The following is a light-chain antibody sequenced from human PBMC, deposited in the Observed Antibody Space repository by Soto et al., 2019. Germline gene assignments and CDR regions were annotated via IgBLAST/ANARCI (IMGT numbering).Light chain of an antibody. Sequence: DIQLTQSPSFLSASVGDRVTVSCRASQDISTSLAWFQQKAGKVPQLLVYPASTLQDGVPSRFSGSGSGTYFTLTINNLQAEDFATYYCQQFRNWPWTFGQGTKVEV. CDR3: QQFRNWPWT. J-gene: IGKJ1*01. CDR1: QDISTS. CDR2: PAS. V-gene: IGKV1-9*01.